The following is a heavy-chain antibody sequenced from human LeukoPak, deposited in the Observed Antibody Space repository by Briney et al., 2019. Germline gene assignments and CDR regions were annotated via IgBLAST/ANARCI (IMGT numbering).Heavy chain of an antibody. Sequence: GESLKISCKGSGYSFTCYWIGWVRQMPGKGLEWMGIIYPGDPDTRYSPSFQGQVTISADKSISTAYLQWSSLKASDTAMYYCARSGAVVPAASQGGFQHWGQGTLVTVSS. V-gene: IGHV5-51*01. CDR3: ARSGAVVPAASQGGFQH. J-gene: IGHJ1*01. CDR1: GYSFTCYW. D-gene: IGHD2-2*01. CDR2: IYPGDPDT.